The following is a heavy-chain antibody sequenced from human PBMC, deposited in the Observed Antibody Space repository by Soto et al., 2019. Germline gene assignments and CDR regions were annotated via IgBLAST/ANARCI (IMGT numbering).Heavy chain of an antibody. D-gene: IGHD2-15*01. CDR3: ARGRYSSGGRCYLWGGSFDP. CDR1: GGYISSYY. J-gene: IGHJ5*02. Sequence: SAVLCLTCTVSGGYISSYYWSWFRKPQGKGLEWIGYIYYSGSTNYNPSLKSRVTISVDTSKNQFSLKLSSVTAADTAVYYCARGRYSSGGRCYLWGGSFDPCGQGTLVTGSS. V-gene: IGHV4-59*01. CDR2: IYYSGST.